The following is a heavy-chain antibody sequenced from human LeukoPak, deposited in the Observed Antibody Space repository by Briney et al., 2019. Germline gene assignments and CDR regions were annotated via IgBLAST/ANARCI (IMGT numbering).Heavy chain of an antibody. D-gene: IGHD3-22*01. CDR1: GFNFDDYG. J-gene: IGHJ3*02. CDR2: INWNGGST. Sequence: GGSLRLSCAASGFNFDDYGMSWVRQAPGKGLEWVSGINWNGGSTGYADSVKGRFTTSRGNAKNSLFLQMNSLRAEDTALYYCAKDSSGYYEGAFDIWGQGTMVTVSS. V-gene: IGHV3-20*04. CDR3: AKDSSGYYEGAFDI.